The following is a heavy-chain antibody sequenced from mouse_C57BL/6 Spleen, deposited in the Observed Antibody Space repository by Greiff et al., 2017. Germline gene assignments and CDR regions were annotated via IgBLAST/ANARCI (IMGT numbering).Heavy chain of an antibody. CDR2: IYPGDGDT. D-gene: IGHD2-5*01. Sequence: QVQLQQSGAELVKPGASVKISCKASGYAFSSYWMNWVKQRPGKGLEWIGQIYPGDGDTNYNGKFKGKATLTADKSSSTAYMQLSSLTSEDSAVYFGARSYSNYVYAMDYWGQGTSVTVSS. CDR1: GYAFSSYW. V-gene: IGHV1-80*01. J-gene: IGHJ4*01. CDR3: ARSYSNYVYAMDY.